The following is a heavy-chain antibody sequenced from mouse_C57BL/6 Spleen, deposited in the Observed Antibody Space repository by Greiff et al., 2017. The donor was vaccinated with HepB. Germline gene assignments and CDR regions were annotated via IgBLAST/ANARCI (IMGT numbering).Heavy chain of an antibody. CDR2: ISDGGSYT. D-gene: IGHD2-4*01. CDR3: ARELRTGYFDV. Sequence: EVHLVESGGGLVKPGGSLKLSCAASGFTFSSYAMSWVRQTPEKRLEWVATISDGGSYTYYPDNVKGRFTISRDNAKNNLYLQMSHLKSEDTAMYYCARELRTGYFDVWGTGTTVTVSS. V-gene: IGHV5-4*01. CDR1: GFTFSSYA. J-gene: IGHJ1*03.